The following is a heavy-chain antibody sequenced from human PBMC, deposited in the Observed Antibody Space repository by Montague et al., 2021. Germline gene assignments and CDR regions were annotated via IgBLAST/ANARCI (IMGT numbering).Heavy chain of an antibody. Sequence: QSGAEVKKPGESLRISCQGSASNFNTWISWTRHMPGKGLEWMARIDPTDSYPDYRPSFQGHVTVSIDKSLNTAYLQWTSLKASDTAIYYCARQVTRTLRAFDLWGQGTLVAVSS. CDR3: ARQVTRTLRAFDL. D-gene: IGHD3-10*01. J-gene: IGHJ3*01. CDR1: ASNFNTW. CDR2: IDPTDSYP. V-gene: IGHV5-10-1*01.